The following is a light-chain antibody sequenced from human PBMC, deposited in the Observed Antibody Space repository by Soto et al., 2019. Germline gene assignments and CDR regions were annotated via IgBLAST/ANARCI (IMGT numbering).Light chain of an antibody. Sequence: EIELTQSPGTLPLSPGERATLSCRTSQSISTSYLAWYQQKRGRAPRLLIYATSYRATGIPDRFTGSGSGTDFTLTVGRPEPEDFAVYLCRQDGSSPLSFGGGTKVEVK. V-gene: IGKV3-20*01. J-gene: IGKJ4*01. CDR2: ATS. CDR1: QSISTSY. CDR3: RQDGSSPLS.